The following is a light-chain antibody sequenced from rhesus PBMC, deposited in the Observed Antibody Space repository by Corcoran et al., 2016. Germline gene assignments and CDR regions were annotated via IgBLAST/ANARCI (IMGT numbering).Light chain of an antibody. V-gene: IGLV2S7*01. CDR1: SSDVGGNSY. Sequence: APTQPPSVSGSPGQSVTISCTGTSSDVGGNSYVSWYQQHPGKVPKLLIYRVTGRPSGVSDRFSGSRSGNTASLTLSGLQAEDEADYFCCSYTASDTFIFGTGTRLTVL. CDR2: RVT. CDR3: CSYTASDTFI. J-gene: IGLJ1*01.